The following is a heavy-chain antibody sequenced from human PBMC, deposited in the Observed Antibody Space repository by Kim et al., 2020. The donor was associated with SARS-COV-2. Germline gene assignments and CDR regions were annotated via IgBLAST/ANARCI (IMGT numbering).Heavy chain of an antibody. CDR3: ARKPDGVYWLDY. V-gene: IGHV3-23*01. Sequence: TVYACTVKGRFNISRDNSKNTLFLEVNSLRADDTALYYCARKPDGVYWLDYWGQGTLVTVSA. D-gene: IGHD4-17*01. CDR2: T. J-gene: IGHJ4*02.